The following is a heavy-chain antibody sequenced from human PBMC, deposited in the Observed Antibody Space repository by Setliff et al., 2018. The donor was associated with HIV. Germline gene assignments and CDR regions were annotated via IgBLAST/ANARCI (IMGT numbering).Heavy chain of an antibody. D-gene: IGHD2-21*01. CDR1: GFSLASSGVG. CDR3: ALFTHFRDVYFDS. Sequence: SGPTLVTPPQTLTLTCTFSGFSLASSGVGVAWVRQPPGECLEWLALIYWDDDVRYNPPRKNRLTLSKDNSNTQVVLAMSNMDPVDTATSCGALFTHFRDVYFDSWGPGILVTVSS. J-gene: IGHJ4*01. V-gene: IGHV2-5*02. CDR2: IYWDDDV.